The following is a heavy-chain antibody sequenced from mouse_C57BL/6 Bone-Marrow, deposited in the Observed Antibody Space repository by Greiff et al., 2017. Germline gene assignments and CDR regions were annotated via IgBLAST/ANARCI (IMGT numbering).Heavy chain of an antibody. CDR1: GYTFTDYE. Sequence: QVQLQQSGAELVRPGASVTLSCKASGYTFTDYEMHWVNQTPVHGLEWIGAIDPDTGGTAYNQKFKGQAILTEDKASSTVYMELRSLTAKDDACYDCNTVLNWYFDVWGTGTTVTVSS. J-gene: IGHJ1*03. V-gene: IGHV1-15*01. CDR3: NTVLNWYFDV. CDR2: IDPDTGGT.